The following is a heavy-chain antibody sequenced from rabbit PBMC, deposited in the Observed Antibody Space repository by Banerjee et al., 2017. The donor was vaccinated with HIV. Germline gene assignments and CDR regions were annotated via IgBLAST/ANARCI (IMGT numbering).Heavy chain of an antibody. V-gene: IGHV1S45*01. CDR1: GFSFSSSYW. J-gene: IGHJ6*01. CDR2: IYGGSSGST. CDR3: AKSTGAFVGHAYW. Sequence: QEQLEESGGDLVKPGASLTLTCTASGFSFSSSYWICWVRQAPGKGLEWIACIYGGSSGSTYYASWAKGRFTISKTSSTTVTLQMTSLTAADTATYFCAKSTGAFVGHAYWWGQGTLVTVS. D-gene: IGHD6-1*01.